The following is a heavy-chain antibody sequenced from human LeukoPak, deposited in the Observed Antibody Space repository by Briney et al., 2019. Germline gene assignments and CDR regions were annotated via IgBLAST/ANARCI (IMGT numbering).Heavy chain of an antibody. J-gene: IGHJ4*02. V-gene: IGHV1-69*04. CDR1: GGTFSSYA. Sequence: SVKVSCKASGGTFSSYAISWVRQAPGQGLEWMGRIIPILGIANYAQKFQGRVTITADKSTSTAYMELSSLRSEDTAVYYCARAGGYSGYADYWGQGTLVTVSS. CDR2: IIPILGIA. D-gene: IGHD5-12*01. CDR3: ARAGGYSGYADY.